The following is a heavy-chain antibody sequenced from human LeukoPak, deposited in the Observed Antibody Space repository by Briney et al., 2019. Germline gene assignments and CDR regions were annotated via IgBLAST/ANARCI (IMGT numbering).Heavy chain of an antibody. J-gene: IGHJ5*02. CDR3: ARAKPLGYCSSTSCYIRGWFDP. Sequence: GASVKVSCKASGYTFTGYYMHWVRQAPGQGLEWMGIINPSGGSTSYALKFQGRVTMTRDTSTSTVYMELSSLRSEDTAVYYCARAKPLGYCSSTSCYIRGWFDPWGQGTLVTVSS. CDR1: GYTFTGYY. CDR2: INPSGGST. V-gene: IGHV1-46*01. D-gene: IGHD2-2*02.